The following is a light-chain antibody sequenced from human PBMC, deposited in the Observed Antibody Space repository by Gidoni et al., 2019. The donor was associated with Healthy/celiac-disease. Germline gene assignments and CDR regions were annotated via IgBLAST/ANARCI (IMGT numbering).Light chain of an antibody. CDR2: LGS. CDR1: QSLLHSNGYNY. CDR3: MQALQTPT. V-gene: IGKV2-28*01. Sequence: DIVMTQSPLSLPVTPGEPASISCRSSQSLLHSNGYNYLDWYQQKPGQSPQLLIYLGSNRASGVPDRFSGSGSGTDFTLKISRVEAEDVGVYYCMQALQTPTFXGXTKVEIK. J-gene: IGKJ4*01.